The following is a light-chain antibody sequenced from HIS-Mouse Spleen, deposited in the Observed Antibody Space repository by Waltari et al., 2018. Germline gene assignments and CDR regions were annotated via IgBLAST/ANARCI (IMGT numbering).Light chain of an antibody. J-gene: IGKJ4*01. V-gene: IGKV2-28*01. CDR1: QSLLHSNGYNY. Sequence: DIVMTQSPLSLPVTPGEPASISCRSSQSLLHSNGYNYLDWYLQKPGQSPQLLIYLGANRASGVADRFRGSVSGTDFTLKISRVEAEDVWVYYCMQALQTPLTFGGGTKVEIK. CDR2: LGA. CDR3: MQALQTPLT.